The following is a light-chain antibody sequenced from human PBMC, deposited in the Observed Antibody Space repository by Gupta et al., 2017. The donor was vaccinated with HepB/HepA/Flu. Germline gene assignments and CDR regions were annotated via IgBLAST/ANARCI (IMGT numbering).Light chain of an antibody. CDR1: SSDVGGYKY. CDR2: EVS. V-gene: IGLV2-8*01. Sequence: QSALTQPPSASGSLGQSVTIPCTGTSSDVGGYKYVSWYQQDPGKAPKLLIYEVSERPSWVPARLSASRSGNTASLTVSGLQAEDESYYYGSSYAGNNKYVFGSGTKVTVL. J-gene: IGLJ1*01. CDR3: SSYAGNNKYV.